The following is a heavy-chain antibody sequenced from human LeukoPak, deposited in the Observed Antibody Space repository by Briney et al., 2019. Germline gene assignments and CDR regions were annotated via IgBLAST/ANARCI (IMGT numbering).Heavy chain of an antibody. J-gene: IGHJ4*02. V-gene: IGHV4-59*01. CDR3: ARASGYVLDY. Sequence: PSETLSLTCTVSGGSISSYYWSWIRQPPGKGLEWIGYIYYSGSTNYNPSLKSRVTISVETSKNQFSLKLSSVTAADTAVYYCARASGYVLDYWGQGTLVTVSS. CDR1: GGSISSYY. D-gene: IGHD5-12*01. CDR2: IYYSGST.